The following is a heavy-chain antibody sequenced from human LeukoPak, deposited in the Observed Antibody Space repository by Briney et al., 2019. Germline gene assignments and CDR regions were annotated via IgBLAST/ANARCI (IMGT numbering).Heavy chain of an antibody. CDR1: GFTFSSYA. D-gene: IGHD6-25*01. CDR3: ARRSGAFDI. Sequence: GGSLRLSCAASGFTFSSYAMHWVRQAPGKGLEWVAVISYDGSNKYYADSVKGRFTISRDNFKNTLYLQMNSLRAEDTAVYYCARRSGAFDIWGQGTMVTVSS. J-gene: IGHJ3*02. CDR2: ISYDGSNK. V-gene: IGHV3-30*04.